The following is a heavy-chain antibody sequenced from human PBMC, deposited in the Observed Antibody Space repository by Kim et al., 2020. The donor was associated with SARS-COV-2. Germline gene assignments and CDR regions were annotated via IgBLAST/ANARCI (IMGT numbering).Heavy chain of an antibody. Sequence: SETLSLTCTVSGGSISSSSYYWGWIRQPPGKGLEWIGSIYYSGSTYYNPSLKSRVTMSVDTSKNQFSLKLSSVTAADTGVYYCARLPTDSISWYDCWGQG. D-gene: IGHD6-13*01. V-gene: IGHV4-39*01. J-gene: IGHJ5*02. CDR3: ARLPTDSISWYDC. CDR1: GGSISSSSYY. CDR2: IYYSGST.